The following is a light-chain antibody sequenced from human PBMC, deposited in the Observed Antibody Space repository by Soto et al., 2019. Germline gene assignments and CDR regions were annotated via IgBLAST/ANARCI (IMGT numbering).Light chain of an antibody. Sequence: EIVLTQSPGTLSLSPGERATLSCRASQSVSSNYLAWYQQIPGQAPRLLIYGVSSRATGIPDRFSGSGSGTDFTLTISRLEPEDFAVYSCQQYGSSPITFGQGTRLEI. CDR3: QQYGSSPIT. J-gene: IGKJ5*01. CDR2: GVS. V-gene: IGKV3-20*01. CDR1: QSVSSNY.